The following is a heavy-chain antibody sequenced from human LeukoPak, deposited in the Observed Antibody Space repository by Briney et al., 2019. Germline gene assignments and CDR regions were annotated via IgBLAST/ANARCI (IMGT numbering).Heavy chain of an antibody. D-gene: IGHD4-17*01. V-gene: IGHV1-46*01. CDR1: GYTFANYY. CDR3: AREPARVQTTAGDY. Sequence: ASVKVSCKASGYTFANYYFHRVRQAPGQGLEWMGVITPNGGSTRYAQKFQGRVTMTRDTSTSTVYMELSRLRSEDTAVYYCAREPARVQTTAGDYWGQGTLVTVSS. J-gene: IGHJ4*02. CDR2: ITPNGGST.